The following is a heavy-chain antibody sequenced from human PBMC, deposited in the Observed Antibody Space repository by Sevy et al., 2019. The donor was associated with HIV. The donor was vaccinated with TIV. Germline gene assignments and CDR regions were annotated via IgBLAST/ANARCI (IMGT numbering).Heavy chain of an antibody. CDR1: GGSISSGGYY. V-gene: IGHV4-31*03. Sequence: SETLSLTCTVSGGSISSGGYYWSWIRQHPGKGLEWIGYIYYSGSTYYNPSLKSRVTISVDTSKNQFSLKLSSVTAADTAVYYCARYAPRGVAWSGYPWNAFDIWGQGTMVTVSS. J-gene: IGHJ3*02. CDR2: IYYSGST. D-gene: IGHD3-3*01. CDR3: ARYAPRGVAWSGYPWNAFDI.